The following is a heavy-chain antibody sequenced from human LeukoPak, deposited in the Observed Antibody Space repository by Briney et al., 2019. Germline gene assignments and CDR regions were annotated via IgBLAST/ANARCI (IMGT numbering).Heavy chain of an antibody. CDR2: ISGSGVST. J-gene: IGHJ4*02. D-gene: IGHD6-19*01. CDR1: GFTFSSHA. CDR3: AKAIAGYSSGWYDY. V-gene: IGHV3-23*01. Sequence: GGSLRLSCAASGFTFSSHAMSWVRQAPGKGLEWVSAISGSGVSTYYVDSVKGRFTISRDNSKSTLYLQMNSLRAEDTAVYYCAKAIAGYSSGWYDYWGQGTLVTVSS.